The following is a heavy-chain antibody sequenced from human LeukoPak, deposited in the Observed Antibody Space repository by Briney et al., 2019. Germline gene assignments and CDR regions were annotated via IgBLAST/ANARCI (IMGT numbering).Heavy chain of an antibody. V-gene: IGHV3-23*01. D-gene: IGHD5-18*01. CDR2: ISGSGGST. Sequence: GGSLRLSCEASGFTFSSYAMSWVRQAPGKGLEGVSAISGSGGSTYYADSVKGRFTISRDNSKNTLYLQMNSLRAEDTAVYYCAPNYGYSYGLSYDYWGQGTLVTVSS. CDR3: APNYGYSYGLSYDY. CDR1: GFTFSSYA. J-gene: IGHJ4*02.